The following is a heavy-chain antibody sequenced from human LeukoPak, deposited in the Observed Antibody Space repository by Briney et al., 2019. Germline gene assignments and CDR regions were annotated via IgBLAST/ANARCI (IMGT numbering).Heavy chain of an antibody. V-gene: IGHV4-34*01. D-gene: IGHD1-26*01. CDR2: INHSGST. Sequence: MASETLSLTCAVYGGSFSGYYWSWIRQPPGKGLEWIGEINHSGSTNYNPSLKSRVTISVDTSKNQFSLKLSSVTAADTAVYYCARLSRYWWELQAFDYWGQGTLVTVSS. J-gene: IGHJ4*02. CDR1: GGSFSGYY. CDR3: ARLSRYWWELQAFDY.